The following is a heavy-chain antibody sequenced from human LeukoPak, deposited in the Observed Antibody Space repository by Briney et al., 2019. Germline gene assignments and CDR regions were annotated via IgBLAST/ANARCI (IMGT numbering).Heavy chain of an antibody. CDR3: ARRDGSGSYRDYNWFDP. D-gene: IGHD3-10*01. V-gene: IGHV5-51*01. CDR2: ICPGDSDA. CDR1: GYSFTSYW. Sequence: GESLKISCKGSGYSFTSYWFGWVRQMPGKGLEWMGIICPGDSDARYSPSFQGQVTISADKSISTAYLQWSSLKASDTAMYYCARRDGSGSYRDYNWFDPWGQGTLVTVSS. J-gene: IGHJ5*02.